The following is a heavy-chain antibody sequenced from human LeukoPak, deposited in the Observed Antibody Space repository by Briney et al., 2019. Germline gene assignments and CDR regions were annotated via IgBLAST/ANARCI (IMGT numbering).Heavy chain of an antibody. CDR2: IIPIFGTA. D-gene: IGHD2-2*01. V-gene: IGHV1-69*06. Sequence: ASVKVSCKASGGTFSSYAISWVRQAPGQGLEWMGGIIPIFGTANYAQKFQGRVTITADKSTSTAYMELSSLRSEDTAVYYCARGYCSSTSCYPYYHYGMDVWGKGTTVTVSS. CDR1: GGTFSSYA. J-gene: IGHJ6*04. CDR3: ARGYCSSTSCYPYYHYGMDV.